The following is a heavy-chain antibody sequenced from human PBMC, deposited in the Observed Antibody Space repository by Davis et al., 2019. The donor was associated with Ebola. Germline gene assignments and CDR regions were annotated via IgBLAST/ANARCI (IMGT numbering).Heavy chain of an antibody. D-gene: IGHD2-15*01. CDR1: GFTFSSYA. CDR2: ISGSGGST. V-gene: IGHV3-23*01. Sequence: GGSLRLSCAASGFTFSSYAMSWVRQAPGKGLEWVSAISGSGGSTYYADSVKGRFTISRDNSKNTLYLQMNSLRAEDTAVYYCAKYAVAATLFSNWFDPWGQGTLVTVSS. CDR3: AKYAVAATLFSNWFDP. J-gene: IGHJ5*02.